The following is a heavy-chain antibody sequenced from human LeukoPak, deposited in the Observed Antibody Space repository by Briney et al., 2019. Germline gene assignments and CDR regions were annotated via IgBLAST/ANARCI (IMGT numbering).Heavy chain of an antibody. CDR2: VYYSGST. CDR3: ARRRGYSYGQQLYYFDY. Sequence: PSQTLSLTCTVSGGSISSGDYYWSWIRQPPGKGLEWIGYVYYSGSTYYNPSLKSRVTISVDTSKNQFSLKLSSVTAADTAVYYCARRRGYSYGQQLYYFDYWGQGTLVTVSS. V-gene: IGHV4-30-4*01. CDR1: GGSISSGDYY. J-gene: IGHJ4*02. D-gene: IGHD5-18*01.